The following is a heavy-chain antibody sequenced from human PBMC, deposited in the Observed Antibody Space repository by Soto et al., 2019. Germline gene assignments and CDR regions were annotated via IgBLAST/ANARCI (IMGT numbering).Heavy chain of an antibody. CDR2: ISGSGGST. CDR1: GLTFSSYA. D-gene: IGHD4-4*01. Sequence: GGSLRLSCAAAGLTFSSYAMSWVRPAPGKGLEWVSAISGSGGSTYYADSVKGRFTISRDNSKNTLYLQMNSLRAEDTAVYYCAILQILNEPPDAFDIWGQGTMVTVSS. V-gene: IGHV3-23*01. CDR3: AILQILNEPPDAFDI. J-gene: IGHJ3*02.